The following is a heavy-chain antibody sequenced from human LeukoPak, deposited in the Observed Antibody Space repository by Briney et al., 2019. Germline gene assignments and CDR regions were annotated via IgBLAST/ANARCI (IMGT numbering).Heavy chain of an antibody. Sequence: SETLSLTCRVSGGSISSTTYYWGWIRQPPGKGLVWIGSISYSGSTYYNPSIESRVTILVDMSNNQFFLKLSSMTAADAAFYYCARDSEVIEAEGNWFDPWGQGTLVTVSS. CDR1: GGSISSTTYY. V-gene: IGHV4-39*07. J-gene: IGHJ5*02. D-gene: IGHD6-13*01. CDR3: ARDSEVIEAEGNWFDP. CDR2: ISYSGST.